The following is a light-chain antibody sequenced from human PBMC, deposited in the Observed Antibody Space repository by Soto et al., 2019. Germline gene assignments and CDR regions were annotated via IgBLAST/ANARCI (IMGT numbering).Light chain of an antibody. CDR2: KVS. CDR1: QSISMW. CDR3: LQYNHYPLT. V-gene: IGKV1-5*03. Sequence: DIQMTQSPSTLSASVGDRVTITCRASQSISMWLAWYQQKPGKAPNLLIYKVSSLEGGVPSRFSGSASATEFTLTISSLQPDDFATYFCLQYNHYPLTFGGGTRVEIK. J-gene: IGKJ4*01.